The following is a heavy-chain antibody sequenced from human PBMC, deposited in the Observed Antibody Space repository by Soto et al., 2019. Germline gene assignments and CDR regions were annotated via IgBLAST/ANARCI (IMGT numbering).Heavy chain of an antibody. J-gene: IGHJ4*02. Sequence: QVHLVQSGAEVKKPGASVKVSCKGSGYDFTTYGITWVRQAPGQGLEWMAWISAHNGNTDYAQKLQGRVPVTRDTSTSTAYMELRSLRSDDTAMYYWARGRSGDYWGQGALVTVYS. CDR1: GYDFTTYG. V-gene: IGHV1-18*01. CDR2: ISAHNGNT. CDR3: ARGRSGDY.